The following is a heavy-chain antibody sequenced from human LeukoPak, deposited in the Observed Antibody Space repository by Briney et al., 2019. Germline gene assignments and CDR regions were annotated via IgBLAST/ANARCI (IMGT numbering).Heavy chain of an antibody. Sequence: ASVKVSCKASGYTFTGYYMLWVRQAPGQGLEWMGWINPNSGGTKYAQKFQGRVTMTRDTSISTAYMDLSRLRSDDTAVYYCAKNHVPDYWGQGTLVTVSS. J-gene: IGHJ4*02. CDR1: GYTFTGYY. D-gene: IGHD3-10*02. CDR2: INPNSGGT. CDR3: AKNHVPDY. V-gene: IGHV1-2*02.